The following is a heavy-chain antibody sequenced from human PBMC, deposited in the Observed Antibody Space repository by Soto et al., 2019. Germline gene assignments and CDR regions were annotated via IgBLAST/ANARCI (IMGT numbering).Heavy chain of an antibody. D-gene: IGHD3-10*01. CDR2: ISAYNGNT. CDR1: GYTFTSYG. CDR3: ARGVYYGSGSYWFDP. Sequence: QVQLVQSGAEVKKPGASVKVSCKASGYTFTSYGISWVRQAPGQGLEWMGWISAYNGNTNYAQKLQGRVTMTRDQSRSTDYMELRSLRSDDTAVYYGARGVYYGSGSYWFDPWGQGTLFTVSS. V-gene: IGHV1-18*01. J-gene: IGHJ5*02.